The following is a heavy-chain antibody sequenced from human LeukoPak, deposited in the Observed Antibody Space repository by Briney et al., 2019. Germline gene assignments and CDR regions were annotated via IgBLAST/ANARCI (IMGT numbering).Heavy chain of an antibody. J-gene: IGHJ6*03. CDR1: GYTFTSYA. V-gene: IGHV7-4-1*02. D-gene: IGHD5-18*01. CDR3: ARKDSYGDCYYYMDV. CDR2: INTNTGNP. Sequence: ASVKVSCKASGYTFTSYAMNWVRQAPGQGLEWMGWINTNTGNPTYAQGFTGRFVFSLDTSVSTACLQISSLKAEDTAVYYCARKDSYGDCYYYMDVWGKGTTVTVSS.